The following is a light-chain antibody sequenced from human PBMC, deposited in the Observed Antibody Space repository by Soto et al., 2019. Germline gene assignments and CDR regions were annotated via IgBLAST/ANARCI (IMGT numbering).Light chain of an antibody. V-gene: IGKV3-11*01. J-gene: IGKJ5*01. CDR2: DAS. CDR1: QRVSRY. Sequence: EIVLREAPATRVVFGGGRIILNSRASQRVSRYLAWYQQKPGQAPRLLIYDASNRATGIPARFSGSGYGTNLTLTISSLEPEDFAADYCQQRSNWPITIGQGTRLEIK. CDR3: QQRSNWPIT.